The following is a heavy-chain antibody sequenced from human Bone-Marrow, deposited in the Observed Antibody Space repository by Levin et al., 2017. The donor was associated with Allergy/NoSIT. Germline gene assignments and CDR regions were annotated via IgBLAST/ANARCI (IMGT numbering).Heavy chain of an antibody. J-gene: IGHJ3*02. CDR2: IYWDDDK. CDR3: AHKSMIDAFDI. D-gene: IGHD3-16*01. Sequence: SGPTLVKPTQTLTLTCNLSGFSVSTTGVGVGWIRQPPGKALEWLALIYWDDDKTYSPSLESRLTITKDTSENQVVLRMTNMDPVDTVTYYCAHKSMIDAFDIWGQGTLVTVSA. V-gene: IGHV2-5*02. CDR1: GFSVSTTGVG.